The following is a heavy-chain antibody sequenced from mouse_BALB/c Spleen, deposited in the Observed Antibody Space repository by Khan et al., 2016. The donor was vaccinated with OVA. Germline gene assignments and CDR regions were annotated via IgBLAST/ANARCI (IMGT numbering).Heavy chain of an antibody. Sequence: QVQLKESGPGLVAPSQSLSISCTVSGFSLTGYGVNWVRQPPGKGLEWLGMIWGDGSTDYNSALKSRLSISKDNSKSQVFLNMNSLQTDDTARYYCAGDYYGNYRDAMDYWSQGTSVTVSS. CDR1: GFSLTGYG. J-gene: IGHJ4*01. CDR3: AGDYYGNYRDAMDY. D-gene: IGHD2-1*01. CDR2: IWGDGST. V-gene: IGHV2-6-7*01.